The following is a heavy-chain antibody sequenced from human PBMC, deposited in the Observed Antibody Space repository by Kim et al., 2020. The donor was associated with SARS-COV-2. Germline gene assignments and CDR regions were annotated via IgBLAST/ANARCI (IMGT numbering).Heavy chain of an antibody. CDR2: IDWDDDK. V-gene: IGHV2-70*13. CDR3: ARTRNTGRSCNGMDV. CDR1: GLSLNSSAMC. Sequence: SGPTLVNPTQTLTLTCTFAGLSLNSSAMCVSWIRQPPGKALEWLGLIDWDDDKYYSTSLRTRLTISKDTSKNQVLFTMTNMDPVDTATYYCARTRNTGRSCNGMDVWGQGTTVTVTS. J-gene: IGHJ6*02.